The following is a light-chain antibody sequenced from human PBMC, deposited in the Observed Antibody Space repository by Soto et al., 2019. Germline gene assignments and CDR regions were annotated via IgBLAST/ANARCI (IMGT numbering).Light chain of an antibody. CDR1: QSISSW. CDR2: DAS. V-gene: IGKV1-5*01. Sequence: DIQMTQSPSTLSASVGYRFTITCRASQSISSWLAWYQQKPGKAPKLLIYDASSLESGVPSRFSGSGSGTEFTLTISSLQPDDFATYYCQHYNSYSEAFGQGTTVDIK. J-gene: IGKJ1*01. CDR3: QHYNSYSEA.